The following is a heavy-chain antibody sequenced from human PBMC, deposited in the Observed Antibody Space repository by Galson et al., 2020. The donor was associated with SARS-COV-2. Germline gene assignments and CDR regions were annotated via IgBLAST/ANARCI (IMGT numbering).Heavy chain of an antibody. CDR1: GYIFTAYY. Sequence: ASVKVSCKASGYIFTAYYIHWVRQAPGQGLEWMGWINPNSGGTSSAQKFQAGVTMTRDTSISTAYMELSRLRSDDTAVYYCARSEYSSGFPFDFWGQGTLVSVSS. CDR2: INPNSGGT. J-gene: IGHJ4*02. CDR3: ARSEYSSGFPFDF. V-gene: IGHV1-2*02. D-gene: IGHD6-19*01.